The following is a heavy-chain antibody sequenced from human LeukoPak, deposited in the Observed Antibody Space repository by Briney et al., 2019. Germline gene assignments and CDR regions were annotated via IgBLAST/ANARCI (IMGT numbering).Heavy chain of an antibody. CDR3: ARPTRYSSSWFDY. CDR1: GFSFSTYA. D-gene: IGHD6-13*01. CDR2: ISYDGSYK. V-gene: IGHV3-30*03. Sequence: GGSLRLSCAASGFSFSTYAMHWARQAPGKGLEWVAGISYDGSYKHYADSVKGRFTLSRDNSKNTLHLQMDSLRPEDTAVYYCARPTRYSSSWFDYWGQGTLVTVSS. J-gene: IGHJ4*02.